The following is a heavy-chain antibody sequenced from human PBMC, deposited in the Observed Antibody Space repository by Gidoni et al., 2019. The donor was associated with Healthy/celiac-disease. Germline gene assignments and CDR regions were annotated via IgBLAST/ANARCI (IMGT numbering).Heavy chain of an antibody. J-gene: IGHJ5*02. CDR3: ARFPVLRFKRQISYDFWSGYSNWFDP. D-gene: IGHD3-3*01. CDR1: GGSISRGGYS. Sequence: QVQLQESGPGLVKPSQTLSLTSTVSGGSISRGGYSWSCIRPHPGKGLEWIGYIYYSGSTSYNPSLKSRVTRSVDTSKNQFSLKLSSVTAADTAVYYCARFPVLRFKRQISYDFWSGYSNWFDPWGQGTLVTVSS. CDR2: IYYSGST. V-gene: IGHV4-31*03.